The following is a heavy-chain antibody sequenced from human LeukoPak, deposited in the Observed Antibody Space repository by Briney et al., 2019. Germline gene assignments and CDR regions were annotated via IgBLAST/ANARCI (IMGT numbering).Heavy chain of an antibody. CDR1: GGTFSSYA. V-gene: IGHV1-69*05. CDR2: IIPIFGTA. J-gene: IGHJ4*02. Sequence: ASVKVSCKASGGTFSSYAISWVRQAPGQGLEWMGGIIPIFGTANYAQKFQGRVTITTDESTSTAYMELSSLRSEDTAVYYCAREDIVAHEIDYWGQGTLVTVSS. D-gene: IGHD5-12*01. CDR3: AREDIVAHEIDY.